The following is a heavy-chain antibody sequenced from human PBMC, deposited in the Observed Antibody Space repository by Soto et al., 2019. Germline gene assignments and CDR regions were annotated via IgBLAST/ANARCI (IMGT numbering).Heavy chain of an antibody. CDR1: GFTFDDYA. Sequence: GGSLRLSCAASGFTFDDYAMHWVRQAPGKSLEWVSGISWNSGSIGYADSVKGRFTISRDNAKNSLYLQMNSLRAEDTALYYCAKDMGRTGDTAEYFQHWGQGTLVTVSS. D-gene: IGHD1-1*01. CDR2: ISWNSGSI. CDR3: AKDMGRTGDTAEYFQH. J-gene: IGHJ1*01. V-gene: IGHV3-9*01.